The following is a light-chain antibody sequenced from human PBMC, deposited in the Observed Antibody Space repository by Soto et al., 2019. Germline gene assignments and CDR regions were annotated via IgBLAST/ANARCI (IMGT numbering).Light chain of an antibody. Sequence: EILMTQSPATLAASPGERATLSCRASQSVGSKLAWYQQKPGQPPRLGMFDASIRATGVPARFSGGWSGTEFTLTISSLQSADFALYYGQQYENWPTTTFGQGTKVEIK. J-gene: IGKJ1*01. CDR3: QQYENWPTTT. V-gene: IGKV3-15*01. CDR2: DAS. CDR1: QSVGSK.